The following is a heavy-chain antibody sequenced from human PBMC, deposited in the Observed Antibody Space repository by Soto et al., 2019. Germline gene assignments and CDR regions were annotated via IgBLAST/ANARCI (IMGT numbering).Heavy chain of an antibody. CDR3: ATSGAAAGPGWFDP. J-gene: IGHJ5*02. CDR2: ISGSGGST. D-gene: IGHD6-13*01. Sequence: PWGSLRLSCAASGFTFSSYAMSWVRQSPGKGLEWVSAISGSGGSTYYADSVKGRFTISRDNSKNTLYLQMNSLRAEDTAVYYCATSGAAAGPGWFDPWGQGTLVTVSS. CDR1: GFTFSSYA. V-gene: IGHV3-23*01.